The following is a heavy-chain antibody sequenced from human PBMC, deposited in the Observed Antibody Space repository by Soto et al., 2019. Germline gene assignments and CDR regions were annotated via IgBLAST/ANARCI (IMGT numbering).Heavy chain of an antibody. CDR3: ASELGYCSGGSCYSSSYFDY. V-gene: IGHV4-30-4*01. J-gene: IGHJ4*02. D-gene: IGHD2-15*01. CDR2: IYYSGST. CDR1: GGSISSGDYY. Sequence: QVQLQESGPGLVKPSQTLSLTCTVSGGSISSGDYYWSWIRQPPGKGLEWIGYIYYSGSTYYNPSLKSRVTISVDTSKNQFSLKLSSVTAADTAVYYCASELGYCSGGSCYSSSYFDYWGQGTLVTVSS.